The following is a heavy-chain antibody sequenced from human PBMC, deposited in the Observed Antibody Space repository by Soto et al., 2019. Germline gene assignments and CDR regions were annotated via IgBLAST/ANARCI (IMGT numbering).Heavy chain of an antibody. CDR3: VRDRDLDRDMVHADL. CDR1: GFTFSSYG. D-gene: IGHD5-18*01. V-gene: IGHV3-33*01. J-gene: IGHJ4*01. CDR2: IWYDGSNK. Sequence: AGGSLRLSCAASGFTFSSYGMHWVRQAPGKGLEWVAVIWYDGSNKYYADSVKGRFTISRDNSKNTLYLQMNSLRAEDTAVYFCVRDRDLDRDMVHADLWGQGTLVTVSS.